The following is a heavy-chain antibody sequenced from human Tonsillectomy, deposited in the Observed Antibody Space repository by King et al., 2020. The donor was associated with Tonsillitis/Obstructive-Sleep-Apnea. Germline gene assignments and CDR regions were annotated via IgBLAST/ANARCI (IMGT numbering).Heavy chain of an antibody. V-gene: IGHV4-61*01. CDR1: GDSVSSGSFY. CDR3: ARDLRSATYSEGWFDP. Sequence: VQLXESGPGLVKSSETLSLTCSVSGDSVSSGSFYWSWIRQPPGKGLEWMGXINDSGNTKYNPSLRSRVTISVDTSKNQFSLKLSSVTAADTAVYYCARDLRSATYSEGWFDPWGQGTLVTVSS. D-gene: IGHD1-26*01. J-gene: IGHJ5*02. CDR2: INDSGNT.